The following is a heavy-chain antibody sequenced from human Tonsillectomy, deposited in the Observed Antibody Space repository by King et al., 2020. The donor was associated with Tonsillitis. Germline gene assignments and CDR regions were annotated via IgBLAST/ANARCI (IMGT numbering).Heavy chain of an antibody. D-gene: IGHD6-19*01. Sequence: VQLQQSGPGLVKPSQTLSLTCAISGDSVSRNSAAWGWIRRSPARGLEWLGRTYYRSKWINEYAVSMKSRISINSDTSKNQFSLQVNSVTPEDTAIYFCTRGKGAVAGLFDYWAQGTLVTVSS. CDR3: TRGKGAVAGLFDY. CDR1: GDSVSRNSAA. CDR2: TYYRSKWIN. J-gene: IGHJ4*02. V-gene: IGHV6-1*01.